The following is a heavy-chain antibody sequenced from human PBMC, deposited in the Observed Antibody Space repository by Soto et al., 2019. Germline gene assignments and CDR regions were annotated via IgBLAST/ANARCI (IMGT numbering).Heavy chain of an antibody. CDR2: ISAYNGNT. J-gene: IGHJ5*02. Sequence: RASVKVSCKASGYTFTSYGISWVRQAPGQGLEWMGWISAYNGNTNYAQKLQGRVTMTTDTSTSTAYMELRSLRSDDTAVYYCARVVSYYDFWSGYSWFDPWGQGTLVTVSS. D-gene: IGHD3-3*01. CDR3: ARVVSYYDFWSGYSWFDP. V-gene: IGHV1-18*04. CDR1: GYTFTSYG.